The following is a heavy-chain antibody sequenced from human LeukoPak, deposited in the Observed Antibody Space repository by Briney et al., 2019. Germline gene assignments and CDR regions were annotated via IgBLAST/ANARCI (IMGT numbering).Heavy chain of an antibody. V-gene: IGHV3-23*01. CDR3: AKDKGYYGSGSYKEYFQH. J-gene: IGHJ1*01. Sequence: GGSLRLSCAASGFTFSSYAMTWVRQAPGKGLEWVSAISGSDDSTYYADSVKGRFTTSRDNSKNTLYLQMNSLRAEDTAVYFCAKDKGYYGSGSYKEYFQHWGQGTLVTVSS. CDR1: GFTFSSYA. D-gene: IGHD3-10*01. CDR2: ISGSDDST.